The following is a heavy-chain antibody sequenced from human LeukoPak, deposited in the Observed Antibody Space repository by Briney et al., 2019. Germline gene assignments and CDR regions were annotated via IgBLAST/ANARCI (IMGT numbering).Heavy chain of an antibody. J-gene: IGHJ3*01. CDR2: IYSSGST. CDR3: ARQAYDTGYDAFDV. CDR1: GGSISDYY. D-gene: IGHD3-22*01. V-gene: IGHV4-4*07. Sequence: SETLSLTCTVSGGSISDYYWSWIRQPAGKGLEWIGRIYSSGSTNYNPSLKSRVTMSVDTSKNQFSLKLSSVTAADTAVYYCARQAYDTGYDAFDVWGQGTMVTVSS.